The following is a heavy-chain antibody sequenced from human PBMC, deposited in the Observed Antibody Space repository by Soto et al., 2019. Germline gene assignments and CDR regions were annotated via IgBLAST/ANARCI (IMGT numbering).Heavy chain of an antibody. CDR3: ARGITIFGVVKKYYFDY. D-gene: IGHD3-3*01. CDR2: IYYSGST. V-gene: IGHV4-39*01. CDR1: GGSISSSSYY. J-gene: IGHJ4*02. Sequence: SETLSLTCTVSGGSISSSSYYWGWIRQPPGKGLEWIGSIYYSGSTYYNPSLKSRVTISVDTSKNQFSLKLSSVTAADTAVYYCARGITIFGVVKKYYFDYWGQGTLVTVSS.